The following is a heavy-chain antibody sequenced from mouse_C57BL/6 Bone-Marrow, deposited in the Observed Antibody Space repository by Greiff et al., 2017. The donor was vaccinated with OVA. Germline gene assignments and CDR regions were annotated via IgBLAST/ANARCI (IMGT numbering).Heavy chain of an antibody. Sequence: EVMLVESEGGLVQPGSSMKLSCTASGFTFSDYYMAWVRQVPEKGLEWVANINYDGSSTYYLDSLKSRFIISRDNAKNILYLQMSSLKSEDTATYYCARSGGNHGSYYAMDYWGQGTSVTVSS. D-gene: IGHD2-1*01. CDR2: INYDGSST. CDR1: GFTFSDYY. CDR3: ARSGGNHGSYYAMDY. V-gene: IGHV5-16*01. J-gene: IGHJ4*01.